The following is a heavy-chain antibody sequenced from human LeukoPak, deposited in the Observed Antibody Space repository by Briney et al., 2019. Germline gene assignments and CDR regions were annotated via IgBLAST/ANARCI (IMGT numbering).Heavy chain of an antibody. J-gene: IGHJ4*02. D-gene: IGHD1-26*01. Sequence: GGSLRLSCAASGFTFSSYAMTWVRQPPGKGLEGVPSITGSTGSTYYADSVKGRFTISRDNSKNTLYLQMNSLRAEDTAVYYCAKRYSGSSGLYNFDYWGQGTLVTVSS. V-gene: IGHV3-23*01. CDR3: AKRYSGSSGLYNFDY. CDR2: ITGSTGST. CDR1: GFTFSSYA.